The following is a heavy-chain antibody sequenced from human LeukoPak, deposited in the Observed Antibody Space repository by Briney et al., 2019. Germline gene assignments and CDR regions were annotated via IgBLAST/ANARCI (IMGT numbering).Heavy chain of an antibody. CDR2: IYSGGST. J-gene: IGHJ4*02. CDR3: CSGIYY. V-gene: IGHV3-53*01. CDR1: GFTFSSYW. Sequence: GGSLRLSCAASGFTFSSYWMHWVRHAPGKGLEWVSVIYSGGSTYYADSVKGRFTISRDNSKNTLYLQMDSLRAEDTAVYYCCSGIYYWGQGTLVTVSS. D-gene: IGHD1-26*01.